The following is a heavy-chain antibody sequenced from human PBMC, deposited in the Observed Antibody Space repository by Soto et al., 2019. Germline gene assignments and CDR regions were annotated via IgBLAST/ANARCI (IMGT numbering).Heavy chain of an antibody. CDR2: IIPIFRTA. V-gene: IGHV1-69*13. D-gene: IGHD1-1*01. Sequence: SVKVSCKTSGDTFSSYAISWVRQAPGQGIEWMGGIIPIFRTANYAQKFQGRVTLTADESTSTAYMELSSLRSEDTAVYYCARSLDDGGDGSPLDYWGKGPRVTAPS. CDR3: ARSLDDGGDGSPLDY. CDR1: GDTFSSYA. J-gene: IGHJ4*02.